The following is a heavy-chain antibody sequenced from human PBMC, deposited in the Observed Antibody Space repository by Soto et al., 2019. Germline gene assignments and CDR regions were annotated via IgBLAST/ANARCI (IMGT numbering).Heavy chain of an antibody. V-gene: IGHV3-23*01. Sequence: GGSLRLSCAASGFTFSSYAMSWVRQAPGKGLEWVSAISGSGGSTYYADSVKGRFTISRDNSKNTLYLQMNSLRAEDTAVYNCAKDWPGIAAAGKENYYYGMDVWGQGTTVTVSS. CDR3: AKDWPGIAAAGKENYYYGMDV. CDR2: ISGSGGST. J-gene: IGHJ6*02. CDR1: GFTFSSYA. D-gene: IGHD6-13*01.